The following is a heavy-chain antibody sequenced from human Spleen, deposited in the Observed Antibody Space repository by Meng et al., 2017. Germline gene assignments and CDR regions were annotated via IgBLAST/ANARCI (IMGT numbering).Heavy chain of an antibody. Sequence: QGQLQESAPELGRPSETLSLTCSVSGGSVRSGSYYWSWIRQPPGKGLEWLGYIYYSGSTDYNPSFKSRVTISIDTSKNHFTLKVNSVTAADTAVYYCARSSAGIVGASFDKWGQGTLVTVSS. D-gene: IGHD1-26*01. CDR1: GGSVRSGSYY. CDR2: IYYSGST. V-gene: IGHV4-61*03. CDR3: ARSSAGIVGASFDK. J-gene: IGHJ4*02.